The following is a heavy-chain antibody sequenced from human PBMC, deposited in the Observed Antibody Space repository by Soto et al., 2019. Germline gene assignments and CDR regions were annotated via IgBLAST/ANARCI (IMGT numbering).Heavy chain of an antibody. CDR3: TKNGDHGPD. CDR1: ELTFANYP. Sequence: GVSLILSSATSELTFANYPGRRVRQAPGKGPEWLGFIRSQAYGGTADYAASVEGRFTISRDDSTSIAYLQMNNLKTEDTAVYYCTKNGDHGPDWGQGTLVTVS. CDR2: IRSQAYGGTA. J-gene: IGHJ4*02. V-gene: IGHV3-49*02. D-gene: IGHD2-8*01.